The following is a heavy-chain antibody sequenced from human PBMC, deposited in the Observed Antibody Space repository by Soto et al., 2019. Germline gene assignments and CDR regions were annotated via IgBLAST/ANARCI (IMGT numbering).Heavy chain of an antibody. J-gene: IGHJ4*02. CDR1: GDSFSKYT. CDR2: FIPRFGTT. CDR3: ARGRGLYNSGRFQLDS. Sequence: QVPLVQSGAEVKKPGSSVRVSCKTSGDSFSKYTVNWGRQAPRPGLEWIGGFIPRFGTTNFAPTLQGRVTITADQSMNAVYMELCRVRSEDTVLYYCARGRGLYNSGRFQLDSWGQGTLVTVSS. D-gene: IGHD1-1*01. V-gene: IGHV1-69*01.